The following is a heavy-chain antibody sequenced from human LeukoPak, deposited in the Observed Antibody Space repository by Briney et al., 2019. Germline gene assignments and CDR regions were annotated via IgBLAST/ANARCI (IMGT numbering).Heavy chain of an antibody. V-gene: IGHV1-8*01. D-gene: IGHD3-10*01. J-gene: IGHJ3*02. CDR3: AKEGDYYGSGSHRDAFDM. CDR2: MNPHSGNT. Sequence: ASVKVSCKASGYTFTSYDINWVRQATGQGLEWMGWMNPHSGNTGYAQKFQGRVTMTRNTSISTAYMELSSLRPEDTALYYCAKEGDYYGSGSHRDAFDMWGQGTMVTVSS. CDR1: GYTFTSYD.